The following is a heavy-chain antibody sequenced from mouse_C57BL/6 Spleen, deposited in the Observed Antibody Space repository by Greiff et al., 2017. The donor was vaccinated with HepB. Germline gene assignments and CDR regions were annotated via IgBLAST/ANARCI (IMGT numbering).Heavy chain of an antibody. Sequence: DVKLVESGGGLVKPGGSLKLSCAASGFTFSDYGMHWVRQAPEKGLEWVAYISSGSSTIYYADTVKGRFTISRDNAKNTLFLQMTSLRSEDTAMYYCARDYVGAMDYWGQGTSVTVSS. CDR1: GFTFSDYG. V-gene: IGHV5-17*01. CDR3: ARDYVGAMDY. D-gene: IGHD1-1*01. J-gene: IGHJ4*01. CDR2: ISSGSSTI.